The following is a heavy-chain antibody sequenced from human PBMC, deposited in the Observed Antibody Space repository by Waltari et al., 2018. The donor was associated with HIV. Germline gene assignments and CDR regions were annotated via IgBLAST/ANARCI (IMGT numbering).Heavy chain of an antibody. D-gene: IGHD2-15*01. V-gene: IGHV3-23*01. J-gene: IGHJ2*01. Sequence: QLLESGGAFVQSGGSLRLSCAASGFNFGTYSMGWVRQAPGKCVGGVSMFSGGAKWYAYVVQDRFTISRDDSKSTLYLQMNRLRPDDSAFYYCVRAIFGGNGWKWYYFDLWGRGTLVSVSS. CDR1: GFNFGTYS. CDR2: MFSGGAK. CDR3: VRAIFGGNGWKWYYFDL.